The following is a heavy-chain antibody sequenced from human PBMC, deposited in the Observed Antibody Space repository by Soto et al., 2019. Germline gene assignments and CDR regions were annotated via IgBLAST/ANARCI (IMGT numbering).Heavy chain of an antibody. D-gene: IGHD6-13*01. CDR2: IFYSGST. V-gene: IGHV4-39*01. Sequence: PSETLSLTCTASGDTISSSDFYWGWIRPPPGRGLEWIGNIFYSGSTYYNPSLKSRVTISVDTSRNQFSLKLSSVTAADTAVYYCARGARSIAAAGKLFDYWGQGTLVTVSS. J-gene: IGHJ4*02. CDR1: GDTISSSDFY. CDR3: ARGARSIAAAGKLFDY.